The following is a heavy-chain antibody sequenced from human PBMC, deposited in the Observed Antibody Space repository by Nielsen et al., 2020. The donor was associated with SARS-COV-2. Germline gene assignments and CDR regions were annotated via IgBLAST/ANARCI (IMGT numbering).Heavy chain of an antibody. CDR3: ARDLGSSGYYYVGWFDP. D-gene: IGHD3-22*01. Sequence: SETLSLTCTVSGGSISSYYWSWIRQPPGKGLEWIGYIYYSGSTNYNPSLKSRVTISVDTSKNQFSLKLSSVTAADTAVYYCARDLGSSGYYYVGWFDPWGQGTLVTVSS. J-gene: IGHJ5*02. CDR1: GGSISSYY. CDR2: IYYSGST. V-gene: IGHV4-59*01.